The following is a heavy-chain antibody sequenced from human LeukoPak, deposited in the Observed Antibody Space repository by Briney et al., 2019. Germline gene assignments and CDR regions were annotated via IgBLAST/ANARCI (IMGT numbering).Heavy chain of an antibody. J-gene: IGHJ5*02. D-gene: IGHD3-22*01. CDR3: AREGDSSGYFYNFGH. V-gene: IGHV3-33*01. Sequence: PGGSLRLSCAASGFTFSSYGMHWVRQAPGKGLEWVAVIWYDGSNKYYADSVKGRFTISRDNSKSTLYLQMNSLRAEDTAVYYCAREGDSSGYFYNFGHWGQGTLVTVSS. CDR2: IWYDGSNK. CDR1: GFTFSSYG.